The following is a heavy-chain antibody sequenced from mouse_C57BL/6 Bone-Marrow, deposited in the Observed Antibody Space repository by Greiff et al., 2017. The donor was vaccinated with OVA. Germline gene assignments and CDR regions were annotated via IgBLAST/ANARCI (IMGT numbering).Heavy chain of an antibody. V-gene: IGHV5-4*03. CDR2: ISDGGSYT. CDR3: ARVGGPYYSNPYYAMDY. J-gene: IGHJ4*01. CDR1: GFTFSSYA. D-gene: IGHD2-5*01. Sequence: EVKLVESGGGLVKPGGSLKLSCAASGFTFSSYAMSWVRQTPEKRLEWVATISDGGSYTYYPDNVKGRFTISRDNAKNNLYLHMSHLKSEDTAMYYCARVGGPYYSNPYYAMDYWGQGTSVTVSS.